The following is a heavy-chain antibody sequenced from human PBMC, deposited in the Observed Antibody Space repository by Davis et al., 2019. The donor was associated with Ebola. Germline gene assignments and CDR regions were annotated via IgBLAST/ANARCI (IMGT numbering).Heavy chain of an antibody. J-gene: IGHJ5*02. V-gene: IGHV1-2*06. CDR1: GYTFTGYY. Sequence: AASVKVSCKASGYTFTGYYMHWVRQAPGQGLEWMGRINPNSGGTNYAQKFQGRVTMTRDTSTSTVYMELSSLRSEDTAVYYCATPDGGSWGQGTLVTVSS. CDR3: ATPDGGS. CDR2: INPNSGGT. D-gene: IGHD3-16*01.